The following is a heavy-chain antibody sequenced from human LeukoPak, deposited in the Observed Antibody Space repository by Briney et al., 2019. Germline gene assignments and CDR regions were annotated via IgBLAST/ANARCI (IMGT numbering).Heavy chain of an antibody. V-gene: IGHV3-48*01. CDR1: GFTCSDYS. Sequence: PGGSLRLSCVASGFTCSDYSMNWVRQDPGKGLEWVSYISSSGFTLNYADSVKGRFTISRDNAKNSLYLQMNSLRAEDTAVYYCARGVPKTSYYYYYMDVWGKGTTVTVSS. CDR3: ARGVPKTSYYYYYMDV. D-gene: IGHD4-11*01. J-gene: IGHJ6*03. CDR2: ISSSGFTL.